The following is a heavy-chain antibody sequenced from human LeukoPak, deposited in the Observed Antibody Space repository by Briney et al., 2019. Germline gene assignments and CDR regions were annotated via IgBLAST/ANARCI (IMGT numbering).Heavy chain of an antibody. J-gene: IGHJ6*02. Sequence: SETLSLTRAVYGGSFRGCYWGGVRPPPGEGGGGGGEKKHSGSTNYNPSLKSRVTISVDTSKNQFSLKLSSVTAADTAVYYCARGYGSGSSYYYYGMDVWGQGTTVTVSS. CDR1: GGSFRGCY. D-gene: IGHD3-10*01. CDR2: KKHSGST. CDR3: ARGYGSGSSYYYYGMDV. V-gene: IGHV4-34*01.